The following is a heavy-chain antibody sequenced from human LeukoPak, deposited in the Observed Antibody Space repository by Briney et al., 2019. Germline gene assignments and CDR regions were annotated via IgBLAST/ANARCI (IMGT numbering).Heavy chain of an antibody. CDR1: GYTFTSYA. V-gene: IGHV1-3*01. Sequence: ASVKVSFKASGYTFTSYAMHWVRQAPGQRLEWMGWINAGNGNTKYSQKFRGRVTITRDTSASTAYMELSSLRSEDTAVYYCAVGFEWLGLFDYWGQGTLVTVSS. CDR3: AVGFEWLGLFDY. D-gene: IGHD6-19*01. CDR2: INAGNGNT. J-gene: IGHJ4*02.